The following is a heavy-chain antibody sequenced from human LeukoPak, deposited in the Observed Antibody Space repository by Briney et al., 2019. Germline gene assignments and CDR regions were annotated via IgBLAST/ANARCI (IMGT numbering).Heavy chain of an antibody. CDR1: GFTFSSHW. V-gene: IGHV3-7*01. CDR2: IKQDGSEK. J-gene: IGHJ4*02. Sequence: GESLRLSCGASGFTFSSHWMTWVRQAPGEGLEFVANIKQDGSEKYYVDSVKGRFTISRDNAKNSLYLQMNSLRAEDTAVYYCARDSIAAPGRFDYWGQGTLVTVSS. CDR3: ARDSIAAPGRFDY. D-gene: IGHD6-6*01.